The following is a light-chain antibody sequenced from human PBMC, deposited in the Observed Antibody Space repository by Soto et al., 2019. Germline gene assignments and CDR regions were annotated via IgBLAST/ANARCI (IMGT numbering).Light chain of an antibody. CDR2: WAS. Sequence: DIVMTQSPDSLAVSLGERATINCKSSQSVLYSSNNRNYLAWYQQRPGQPPKLLIYWASTRESGVPDRFSGSGSGTDFTLTISSLQAEEVAVYYCQQYYSTPQTFGQGTTVEIK. CDR3: QQYYSTPQT. V-gene: IGKV4-1*01. CDR1: QSVLYSSNNRNY. J-gene: IGKJ1*01.